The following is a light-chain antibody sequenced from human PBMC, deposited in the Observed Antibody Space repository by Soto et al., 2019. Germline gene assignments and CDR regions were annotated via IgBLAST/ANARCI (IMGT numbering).Light chain of an antibody. J-gene: IGKJ1*01. CDR2: AAS. CDR3: QQSYSTLTWT. Sequence: DIQMTQSPSSLSASVGGRVTITCRASQSISSYLNWYQQKPGKAPKLLIYAASSLQSGVPSRFSGSGSGTDFTLTISSLQPEDFATYYCQQSYSTLTWTFGQGTKV. V-gene: IGKV1-39*01. CDR1: QSISSY.